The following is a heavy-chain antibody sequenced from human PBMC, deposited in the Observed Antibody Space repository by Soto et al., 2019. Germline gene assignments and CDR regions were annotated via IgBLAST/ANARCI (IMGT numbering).Heavy chain of an antibody. J-gene: IGHJ6*03. V-gene: IGHV3-23*01. D-gene: IGHD3-16*01. CDR3: VIFRGRAYPYYYVDV. Sequence: DVQLLESGGGLVQWGGSLRLSCVTSGFTFSTYGMTWVRQAPGKGLEWVSYGGSGGSRYYAESVKGRFTISRDNSKNTLSLEINSLRAEDTATYYCVIFRGRAYPYYYVDVWGKGTTVTVSS. CDR2: GGSGGSR. CDR1: GFTFSTYG.